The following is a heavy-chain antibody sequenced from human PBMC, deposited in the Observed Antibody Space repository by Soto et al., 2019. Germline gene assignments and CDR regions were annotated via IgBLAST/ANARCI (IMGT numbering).Heavy chain of an antibody. CDR2: ISGSAGRT. D-gene: IGHD2-21*02. CDR1: GFTFSGYA. Sequence: EVQLLESGGGLVQPGGSPRLSCEASGFTFSGYAMSWVRQAPGKGLEWVSGISGSAGRTYYAGSVKGRFTISRDNSKNTLFLQMNSLRADDTAIYYYAKTEEFCGVNCYTADHWGQGTLVTVSS. V-gene: IGHV3-23*01. CDR3: AKTEEFCGVNCYTADH. J-gene: IGHJ1*01.